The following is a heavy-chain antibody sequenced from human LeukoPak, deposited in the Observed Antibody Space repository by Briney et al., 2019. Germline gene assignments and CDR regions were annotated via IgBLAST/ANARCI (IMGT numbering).Heavy chain of an antibody. CDR2: ISYDGSNK. CDR3: AKGWKWYYYGMDV. D-gene: IGHD1-1*01. J-gene: IGHJ6*02. CDR1: GFTFSSYG. Sequence: PGGSLRLSCAASGFTFSSYGMPWVRQAPGKGLEWVAVISYDGSNKYYADSVKGRFTISRDNSKNTLYLQMNSLRAEDTAVYYCAKGWKWYYYGMDVWGQGTTVTVSS. V-gene: IGHV3-30*18.